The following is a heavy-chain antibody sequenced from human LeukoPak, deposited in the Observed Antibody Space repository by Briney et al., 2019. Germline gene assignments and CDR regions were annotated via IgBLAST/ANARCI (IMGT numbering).Heavy chain of an antibody. J-gene: IGHJ4*02. Sequence: SETLSLTCTVSGGSISSYYWSWIRQPPGKGLEWIGYIYYSGSTNYNPSLKSRVTISVDTSKNQLSLKLSSVTAADTAVYYCARQSGWYSGSYLFDYWGQGTLVTVSS. V-gene: IGHV4-59*08. CDR3: ARQSGWYSGSYLFDY. CDR2: IYYSGST. CDR1: GGSISSYY. D-gene: IGHD1-26*01.